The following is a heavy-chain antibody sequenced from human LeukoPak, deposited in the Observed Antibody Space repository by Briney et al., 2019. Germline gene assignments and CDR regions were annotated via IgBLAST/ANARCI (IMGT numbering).Heavy chain of an antibody. D-gene: IGHD1-26*01. V-gene: IGHV4-39*01. CDR2: IYYSGST. J-gene: IGHJ3*02. Sequence: PSETLSLTCTVSGGSISSSSYSWGWIRQPPGKGLDWIGSIYYSGSTYYNPSLKSRVTISVDTSKNQFSLKLSSVTAADTAVYYCARLYSGSYDDAFDIWGQGTMVTVSS. CDR1: GGSISSSSYS. CDR3: ARLYSGSYDDAFDI.